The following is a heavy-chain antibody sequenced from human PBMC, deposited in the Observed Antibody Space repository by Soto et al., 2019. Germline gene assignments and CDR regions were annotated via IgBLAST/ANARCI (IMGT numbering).Heavy chain of an antibody. J-gene: IGHJ4*02. Sequence: QVQLVQSGAEVKKPGASVKVSCKASGYTFTSYGISWVRQAPGQGLEWMGWISAYNGNTNYAQKLQGRVTMTTDTSTSTAYMELRSLRSDDKAVYYCATAHDYYDSSGYLDADYWGQGTLVTVSS. CDR1: GYTFTSYG. CDR3: ATAHDYYDSSGYLDADY. V-gene: IGHV1-18*01. D-gene: IGHD3-22*01. CDR2: ISAYNGNT.